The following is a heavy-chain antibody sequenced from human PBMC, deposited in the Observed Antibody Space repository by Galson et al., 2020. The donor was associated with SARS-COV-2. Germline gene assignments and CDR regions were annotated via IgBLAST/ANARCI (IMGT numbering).Heavy chain of an antibody. CDR2: IDWDDDK. Sequence: SGPTLVKPTQTLTLTCTFSGFSLTTRGVCVSWIRQPPGKALEWLARIDWDDDKYYSTSQKTRLTISKDTSKNQVVLTMTNMEPVDTATYYCARSPMVTTDWYFDLWGRGTLVTVSS. D-gene: IGHD4-17*01. CDR3: ARSPMVTTDWYFDL. CDR1: GFSLTTRGVC. V-gene: IGHV2-70*11. J-gene: IGHJ2*01.